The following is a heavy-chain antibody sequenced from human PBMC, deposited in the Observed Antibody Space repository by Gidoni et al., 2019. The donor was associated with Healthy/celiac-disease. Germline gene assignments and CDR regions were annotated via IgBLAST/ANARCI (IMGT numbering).Heavy chain of an antibody. J-gene: IGHJ3*02. Sequence: EVQLVESGGGLVKPGGSLRLSCAASGFPFSRHSMNWVRQAPGKGMEWVSSISSSSSYIYYADSVKGRFTISRDNAKNSLYLQMNSLRAEDTAVYYCARDFSGSIAAADAFDIWGQGTMVTVSS. CDR1: GFPFSRHS. V-gene: IGHV3-21*01. CDR3: ARDFSGSIAAADAFDI. D-gene: IGHD6-13*01. CDR2: ISSSSSYI.